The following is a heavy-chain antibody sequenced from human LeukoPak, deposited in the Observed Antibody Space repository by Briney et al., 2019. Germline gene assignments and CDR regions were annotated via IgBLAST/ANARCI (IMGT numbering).Heavy chain of an antibody. CDR3: AKHLVTEGRFAYDI. V-gene: IGHV3-23*01. J-gene: IGHJ3*02. CDR1: GFAFNTYA. CDR2: ISDNGVYS. Sequence: AGGSLRLSCAASGFAFNTYALNWVRQAPGKGLTWVSSISDNGVYSYHADAVKGRFTTSRDNSRNTLFLQMSNLRVEDTAVYYCAKHLVTEGRFAYDIWGQGTMVTVSS. D-gene: IGHD1-26*01.